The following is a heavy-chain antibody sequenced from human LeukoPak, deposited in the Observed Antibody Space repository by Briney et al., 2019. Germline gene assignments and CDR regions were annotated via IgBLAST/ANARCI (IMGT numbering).Heavy chain of an antibody. D-gene: IGHD6-13*01. CDR1: GFTFDDYA. CDR3: AKGRAAAHRRSAFDY. J-gene: IGHJ4*02. CDR2: ISGDGGST. Sequence: PGGSLRLSCAASGFTFDDYAMHWVRQAPGKGLEWVSLISGDGGSTYYADSVKGRFTISRDNSKNSLYLQMNSLRTEDTALYYCAKGRAAAHRRSAFDYWGQGTLVTVSS. V-gene: IGHV3-43*02.